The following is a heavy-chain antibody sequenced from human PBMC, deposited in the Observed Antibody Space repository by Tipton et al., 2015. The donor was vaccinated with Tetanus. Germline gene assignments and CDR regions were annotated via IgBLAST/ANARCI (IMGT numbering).Heavy chain of an antibody. D-gene: IGHD2-2*01. J-gene: IGHJ6*02. CDR2: LNPKSGSA. CDR3: ASGSSIRHGLDV. V-gene: IGHV1-8*01. CDR1: GYTFTSYG. Sequence: QLVQSGPEVKKPGASVKVSCRASGYTFTSYGLNWVRQDAGRGFEWVGWLNPKSGSAVYGQKFQGRVTMTTNTSITTAYMELRSLRYEDTAVYYCASGSSIRHGLDVWGHGTTVIVSS.